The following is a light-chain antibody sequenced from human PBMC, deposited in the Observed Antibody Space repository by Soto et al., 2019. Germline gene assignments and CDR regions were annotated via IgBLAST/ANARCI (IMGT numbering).Light chain of an antibody. J-gene: IGLJ1*01. V-gene: IGLV2-8*01. CDR3: SSYAGSNNLRYV. CDR2: EVS. CDR1: SSDVGGYNY. Sequence: QSALTQPPSASGSPGQSVTISCTGTSSDVGGYNYVSWYQQHPGKAPKLMIYEVSKRPSGVPDRFSGSKSGNTASLTVSGLQAEDEADYDCSSYAGSNNLRYVFGTGTKLTVL.